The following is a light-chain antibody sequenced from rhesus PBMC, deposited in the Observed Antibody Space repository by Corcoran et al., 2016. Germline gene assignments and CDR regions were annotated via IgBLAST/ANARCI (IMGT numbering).Light chain of an antibody. V-gene: IGKV1-28*03. J-gene: IGKJ2*01. Sequence: DIQMTQSPSSLSASVGDTVTITCRASQGITSYLHWFQQKPGKAPKLLIYAASSLESGVPSRFSGSGSGTDFTLTISSLQPEDFAVYYCLQHNSYPYSFGQGTKVEIK. CDR2: AAS. CDR1: QGITSY. CDR3: LQHNSYPYS.